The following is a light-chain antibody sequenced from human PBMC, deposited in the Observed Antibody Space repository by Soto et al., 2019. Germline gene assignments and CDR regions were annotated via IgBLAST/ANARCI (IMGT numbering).Light chain of an antibody. J-gene: IGLJ1*01. CDR1: SSDVGGYNY. CDR2: DVS. CDR3: SSYTTGSTPSG. V-gene: IGLV2-14*01. Sequence: QSALTQPASVSGSPGQSITISCTGTSSDVGGYNYVSWYQQHPGKAPKLMIYDVSDRPSGVSNRFSGSKSGNTASLTTSGLQAEDEAHYFCSSYTTGSTPSGLGTGTKLTVL.